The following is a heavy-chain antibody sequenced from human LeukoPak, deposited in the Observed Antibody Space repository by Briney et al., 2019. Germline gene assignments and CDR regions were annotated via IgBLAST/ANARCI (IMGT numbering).Heavy chain of an antibody. CDR2: IYCSGST. CDR3: ARGSVTGGNNWFDP. Sequence: SETLSLTCTVSGGSISSYYWSWIRQPPGKGLEWIGYIYCSGSTNYNPSLKSRVTISVDTSKNQFSLKLSSVTAADTAVYYCARGSVTGGNNWFDPWGQGTLVTVSS. CDR1: GGSISSYY. D-gene: IGHD5-18*01. J-gene: IGHJ5*02. V-gene: IGHV4-59*01.